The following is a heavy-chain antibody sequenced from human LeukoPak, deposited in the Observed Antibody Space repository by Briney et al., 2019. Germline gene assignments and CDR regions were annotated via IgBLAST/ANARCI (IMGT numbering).Heavy chain of an antibody. CDR2: INHSGST. Sequence: SQTLSPACTVSGDSISSSAFYWGWIRQPPGKGLEWIVEINHSGSTNYNRSLKSRVTISVDTSKNQFSLKLSSVTAADTAVYYCARGAVDTAMAFDYWGQGTLVTVSS. CDR3: ARGAVDTAMAFDY. J-gene: IGHJ4*02. CDR1: GDSISSSAFY. V-gene: IGHV4-39*07. D-gene: IGHD5-18*01.